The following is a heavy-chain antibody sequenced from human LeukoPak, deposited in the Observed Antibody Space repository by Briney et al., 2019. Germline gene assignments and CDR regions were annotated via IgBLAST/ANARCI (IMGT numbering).Heavy chain of an antibody. D-gene: IGHD3-3*02. CDR2: IKQDGSEK. CDR3: AREASSHFT. CDR1: GVTFGNSW. Sequence: HPGGSLRLSCAGSGVTFGNSWMNWFRQTPGKGLEWVANIKQDGSEKYVDSVKGRFTISRDIAKTSLYLQMNSLRAEDTAVYYCAREASSHFTWGQGTLVTVSS. J-gene: IGHJ5*02. V-gene: IGHV3-7*01.